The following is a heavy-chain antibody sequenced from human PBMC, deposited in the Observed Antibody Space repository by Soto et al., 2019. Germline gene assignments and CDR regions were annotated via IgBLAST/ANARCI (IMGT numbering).Heavy chain of an antibody. D-gene: IGHD2-21*02. CDR1: GLTFGDYA. CDR3: TRDGPGGNFNYFDY. Sequence: PGGSLRLSCTASGLTFGDYAVSWVRQAPGKGLEWVGFIRSKAYGGTTEYAASVKGRFIISRDDSKSIAYLQMNSLKTEDTAVYYCTRDGPGGNFNYFDYWGQGTLVTVSS. CDR2: IRSKAYGGTT. J-gene: IGHJ4*02. V-gene: IGHV3-49*04.